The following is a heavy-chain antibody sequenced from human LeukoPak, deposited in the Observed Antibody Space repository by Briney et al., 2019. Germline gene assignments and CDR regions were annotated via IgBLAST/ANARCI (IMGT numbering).Heavy chain of an antibody. Sequence: ASGKVSCKGAGYKCYRYGVNWGGQAPGQGGEWGGGISTYNGNTFYAQKFEGRVSLTTHTSTYTVYMDLRSLRSDDTAVYYCARDLEHCRNIICSNSAYWGQGTLVTVSS. CDR3: ARDLEHCRNIICSNSAY. J-gene: IGHJ4*02. D-gene: IGHD2-2*01. CDR1: GYKCYRYG. V-gene: IGHV1-18*04. CDR2: ISTYNGNT.